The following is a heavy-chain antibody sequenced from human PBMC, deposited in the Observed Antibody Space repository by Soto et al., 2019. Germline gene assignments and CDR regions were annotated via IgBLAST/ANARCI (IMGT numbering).Heavy chain of an antibody. CDR1: GGSISSSSYY. J-gene: IGHJ4*02. CDR3: ARQAMVRGDPQDFDF. V-gene: IGHV4-39*01. Sequence: SETLSLTCTVSGGSISSSSYYWGWIRQPPGKGLEWIGSIYYSGNTYYNPSLRSRVTISVDTSKNQFSLKLSSVTAADTAVFYCARQAMVRGDPQDFDFWGQGTLVTVSS. CDR2: IYYSGNT. D-gene: IGHD3-10*01.